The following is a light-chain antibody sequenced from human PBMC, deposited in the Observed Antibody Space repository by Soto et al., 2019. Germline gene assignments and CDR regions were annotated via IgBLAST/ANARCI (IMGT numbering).Light chain of an antibody. CDR3: QQYGSSPPYT. V-gene: IGKV3-20*01. J-gene: IGKJ2*01. CDR1: QSVSSSY. CDR2: GAS. Sequence: EIVLTQSPGTLSLSPGERATLSCRASQSVSSSYLAWYQQKPGQAPRLVIYGASNRATGIPDRFSGSGSGTDFTLTISRLEPEDFAVYYCQQYGSSPPYTFGQGIKLEIK.